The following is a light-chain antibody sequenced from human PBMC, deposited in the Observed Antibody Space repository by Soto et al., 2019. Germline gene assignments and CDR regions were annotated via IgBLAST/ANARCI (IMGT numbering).Light chain of an antibody. Sequence: EIVLTQSPGTLSLSPGERATLSCRASQSVSSNYITWYQQKPGQAPRRLIFGASSRATGIPDRFSGSGSGTDFTLTISRLEPEDFATYYCQQYNSYWTFGQGTKVDIK. J-gene: IGKJ1*01. CDR1: QSVSSNY. CDR3: QQYNSYWT. CDR2: GAS. V-gene: IGKV3-20*01.